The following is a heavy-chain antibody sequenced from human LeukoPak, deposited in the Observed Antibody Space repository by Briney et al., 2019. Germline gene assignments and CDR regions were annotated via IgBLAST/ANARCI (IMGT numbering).Heavy chain of an antibody. Sequence: SETLSLTCTVSGGSISSCHWSWSRQPPGKGLKWIGYIHNSGNTNYNPSLQSRVTMSLDLSKNQFSLRLNSVTVADTAVYYCARDPGTTSRTWKFDPWGQGTLVTVSS. V-gene: IGHV4-59*01. D-gene: IGHD2-2*01. CDR2: IHNSGNT. CDR3: ARDPGTTSRTWKFDP. CDR1: GGSISSCH. J-gene: IGHJ5*02.